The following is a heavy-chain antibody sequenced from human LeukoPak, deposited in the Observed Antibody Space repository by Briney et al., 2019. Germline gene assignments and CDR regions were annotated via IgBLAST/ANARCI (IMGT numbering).Heavy chain of an antibody. CDR1: GYTFTGYY. D-gene: IGHD6-19*01. V-gene: IGHV1-2*04. Sequence: ASVKVSCKASGYTFTGYYMHWVRQAPGQVLEWMGWINPNSGGTNYAQKFQGWVTMTRDTSISTAYMELSRLRSDDTAVYYCARAAVAGTWFDYWGQGTLVTVSS. CDR3: ARAAVAGTWFDY. J-gene: IGHJ4*02. CDR2: INPNSGGT.